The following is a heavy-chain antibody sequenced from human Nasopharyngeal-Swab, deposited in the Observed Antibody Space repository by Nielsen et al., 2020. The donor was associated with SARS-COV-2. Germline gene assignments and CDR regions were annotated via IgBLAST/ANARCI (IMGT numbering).Heavy chain of an antibody. J-gene: IGHJ5*02. CDR1: GGSFSGYY. V-gene: IGHV4-34*01. CDR3: ARGPPGSGGSAENWFDP. CDR2: INHRGST. D-gene: IGHD2-15*01. Sequence: SETLSLTCAVYGGSFSGYYWSWIRQPPGKGLEWIGEINHRGSTNYNPSLKSRVTISVDTSKNQFSLKLSSVTAADTAVYYCARGPPGSGGSAENWFDPWGQGTLVTVSS.